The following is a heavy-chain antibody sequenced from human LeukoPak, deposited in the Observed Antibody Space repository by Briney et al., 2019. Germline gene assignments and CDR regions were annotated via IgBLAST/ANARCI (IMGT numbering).Heavy chain of an antibody. CDR1: GFTFSSHS. CDR2: ISSSSSTI. Sequence: PGGSLGLSCAASGFTFSSHSMNWVRQAPGKGLEWVSYISSSSSTIYYADSVKGRFTISRDNSKNTLYLQMNSLRAEDTAVYYCAKNVWGSYRSNYYFDYWGQGTLVTVSS. J-gene: IGHJ4*02. D-gene: IGHD3-16*02. V-gene: IGHV3-48*01. CDR3: AKNVWGSYRSNYYFDY.